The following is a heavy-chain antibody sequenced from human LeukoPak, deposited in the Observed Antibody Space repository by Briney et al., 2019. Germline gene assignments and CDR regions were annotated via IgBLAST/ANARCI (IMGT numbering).Heavy chain of an antibody. D-gene: IGHD3-22*01. CDR3: ARGTYEYYDSSGAGGVVFDI. V-gene: IGHV3-7*01. Sequence: GGSLRLSCAASGFSLSRNWMSWVRQAPGRGLEWVANIKQDGSERYYVDSVKGRFTISRDNAKNSLYLQMNSLRAEDTAVYHCARGTYEYYDSSGAGGVVFDIWGQGTMVTVS. J-gene: IGHJ3*02. CDR2: IKQDGSER. CDR1: GFSLSRNW.